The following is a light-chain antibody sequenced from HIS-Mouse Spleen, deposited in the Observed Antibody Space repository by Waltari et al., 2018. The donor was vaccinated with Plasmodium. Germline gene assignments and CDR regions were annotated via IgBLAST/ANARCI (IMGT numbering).Light chain of an antibody. CDR2: GAS. Sequence: EIVMTQSPATLSVSPGERATLSSRASQSVSINLAWYQQKPGQAPRLLIYGASTRATGIPARFSGSGSGTEFTLTISSLQSEDFTVYYCQQYNNWSFTFGPGTKVDIK. CDR1: QSVSIN. V-gene: IGKV3-15*01. CDR3: QQYNNWSFT. J-gene: IGKJ3*01.